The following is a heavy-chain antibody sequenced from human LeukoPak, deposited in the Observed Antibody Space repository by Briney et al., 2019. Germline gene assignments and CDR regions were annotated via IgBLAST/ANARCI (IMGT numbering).Heavy chain of an antibody. D-gene: IGHD2-2*01. CDR3: ARWSCSSTSCPSDY. CDR1: GFSFSSYS. V-gene: IGHV3-48*04. J-gene: IGHJ4*02. CDR2: ISSSGSTI. Sequence: GGSLRLSCAASGFSFSSYSMKWVRQAPGKGLEWVSYISSSGSTIYYADSVKGRFTISRDNAKNSLYLQMNSLRAEDTAVYYCARWSCSSTSCPSDYWGQGTLVTVSS.